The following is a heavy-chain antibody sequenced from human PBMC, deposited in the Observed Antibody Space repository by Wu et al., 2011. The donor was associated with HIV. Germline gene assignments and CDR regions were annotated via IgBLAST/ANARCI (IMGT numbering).Heavy chain of an antibody. J-gene: IGHJ5*01. CDR2: IIPIFGTP. V-gene: IGHV1-69*14. D-gene: IGHD3-10*01. CDR3: ASQPPSMIRGIIYNWFES. Sequence: VQLVQSGAEVRDAWVLGERSPVRRSGGTLRKVCLQLGATGPGQGLEWMGRIIPIFGTPKYAQKFQGSVTITADRSTSTAYMELSSLRSEDTAVYYCASQPPSMIRGIIYNWFESWGQGTQVTVSS. CDR1: GGTLRKVC.